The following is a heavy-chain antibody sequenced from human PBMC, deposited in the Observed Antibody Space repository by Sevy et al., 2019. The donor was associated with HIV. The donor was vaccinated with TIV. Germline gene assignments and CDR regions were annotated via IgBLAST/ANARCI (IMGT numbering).Heavy chain of an antibody. V-gene: IGHV4-59*08. CDR3: AGENAWGRGYS. J-gene: IGHJ4*02. D-gene: IGHD1-26*01. CDR2: IYYNGHI. CDR1: GGSITSLC. Sequence: SETLSLTCTVSGGSITSLCWNWIRQPPGKGLEWIANIYYNGHINYNPSLKSRVTLSLDTSKNQFSLRLSSVTAAETAMYYCAGENAWGRGYSWGQGTLVTVSS.